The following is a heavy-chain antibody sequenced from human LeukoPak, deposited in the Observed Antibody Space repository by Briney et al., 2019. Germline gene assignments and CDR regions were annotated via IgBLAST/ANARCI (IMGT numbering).Heavy chain of an antibody. Sequence: SVKVSCKASGYTFTSYGISWVRQAPGQGLEWMGGIIPIFGTANYAQKFQGRVTITADESTSTAYMELSSLRSGDTAVYYCARDPSTTVTSDWGQGTLVTVSS. CDR1: GYTFTSYG. CDR2: IIPIFGTA. CDR3: ARDPSTTVTSD. V-gene: IGHV1-69*13. J-gene: IGHJ4*02. D-gene: IGHD4-17*01.